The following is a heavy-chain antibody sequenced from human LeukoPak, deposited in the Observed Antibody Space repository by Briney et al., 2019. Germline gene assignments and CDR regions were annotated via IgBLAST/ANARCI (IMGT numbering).Heavy chain of an antibody. Sequence: PGGSLRLSCAASGFTFSSYEMNWVRQAPGEGLEWVSYISSSGSTIYYADSVKGRFTISRDNAKNSLYLQMNSLRAEDTAVYYCARDLFFVGERYFDWSRNYYGMDVWGNGTTVTVSS. CDR3: ARDLFFVGERYFDWSRNYYGMDV. V-gene: IGHV3-48*03. D-gene: IGHD3-9*01. CDR2: ISSSGSTI. CDR1: GFTFSSYE. J-gene: IGHJ6*04.